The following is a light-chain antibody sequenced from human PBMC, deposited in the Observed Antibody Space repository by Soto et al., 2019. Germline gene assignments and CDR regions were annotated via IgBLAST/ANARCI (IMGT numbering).Light chain of an antibody. CDR2: DVS. Sequence: QSVLTQPASVSGSPGQSITISCTGSSSDVGGYNYVSWYRHLPGKAPELMIFDVSNRPSGLSDRFSGSKSGNTASLTISGLQVEDEADYYRSSYTNRGTYVFAIGPRVTVL. CDR3: SSYTNRGTYV. CDR1: SSDVGGYNY. V-gene: IGLV2-14*03. J-gene: IGLJ1*01.